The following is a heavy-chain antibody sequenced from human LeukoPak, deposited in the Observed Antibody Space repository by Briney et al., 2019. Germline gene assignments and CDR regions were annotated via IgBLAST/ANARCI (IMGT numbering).Heavy chain of an antibody. CDR2: IYPGDSET. D-gene: IGHD3-22*01. J-gene: IGHJ4*02. CDR1: GYSFTSYW. V-gene: IGHV5-51*01. CDR3: ARQYYDSSGYYPYFDY. Sequence: GESLKISCKGSGYSFTSYWIGWVRQMPGKGLEWMGIIYPGDSETRYSPPFQGQVTISADKSISTAYLQWSSLKASDTAMYYCARQYYDSSGYYPYFDYWGQGTLVTVSS.